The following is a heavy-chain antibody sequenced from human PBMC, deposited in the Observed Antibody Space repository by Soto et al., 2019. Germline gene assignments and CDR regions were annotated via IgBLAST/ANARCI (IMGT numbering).Heavy chain of an antibody. D-gene: IGHD2-2*01. J-gene: IGHJ5*02. CDR3: ARDLVEYCSSTSCYNWFDP. Sequence: EASVKVSCKASGYTFTGYYMHWVRQAPGQGLEWMGWINPNSGGTNYAQKFQGRVTMTRDTSISTAYMELSRLRSDDTAVYYCARDLVEYCSSTSCYNWFDPWGQGTLVTVSS. V-gene: IGHV1-2*02. CDR1: GYTFTGYY. CDR2: INPNSGGT.